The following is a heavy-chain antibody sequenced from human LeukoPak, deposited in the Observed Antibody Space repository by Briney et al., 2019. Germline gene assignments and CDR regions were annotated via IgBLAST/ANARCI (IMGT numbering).Heavy chain of an antibody. V-gene: IGHV4-38-2*01. CDR3: ARFRRGWYFDY. D-gene: IGHD3-10*01. Sequence: SETLSLTCVVSGYSISNGYYWGWIRHPPGKGLEWIESIFHSGNTYYNPSLKSRVTMSVDTSKNRFSLRLTSVTAADTAAYYCARFRRGWYFDYWSQGTLVTVSS. CDR2: IFHSGNT. CDR1: GYSISNGYY. J-gene: IGHJ4*02.